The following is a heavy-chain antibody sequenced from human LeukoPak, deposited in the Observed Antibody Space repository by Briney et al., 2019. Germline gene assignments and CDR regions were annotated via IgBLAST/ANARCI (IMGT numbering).Heavy chain of an antibody. V-gene: IGHV3-48*03. D-gene: IGHD3-9*01. J-gene: IGHJ4*02. CDR1: EFTFSSYE. Sequence: GGSLRLSCAASEFTFSSYEMNWVRQAPGKGLEWVSYISSSGSTILYADSVKGRFTISRDNAKNSLFLQMNSLRAEDTAVYYCAKFYDMPGSFDYWGQGTLVTVSS. CDR2: ISSSGSTI. CDR3: AKFYDMPGSFDY.